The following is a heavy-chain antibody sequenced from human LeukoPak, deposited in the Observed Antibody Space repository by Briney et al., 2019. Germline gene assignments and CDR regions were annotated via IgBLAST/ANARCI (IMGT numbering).Heavy chain of an antibody. CDR1: GFTISSYY. J-gene: IGHJ4*02. Sequence: SESLTLSCAASGFTISSYYMSWIRQPPGKGLEWIARIYTSGSTNYNASPMRRRIMSVDTSNNQFSLKLSSVTAADTAVYYCARDRGYSYAFGYWGQGTLVTVSS. D-gene: IGHD5-18*01. V-gene: IGHV4-4*07. CDR2: IYTSGST. CDR3: ARDRGYSYAFGY.